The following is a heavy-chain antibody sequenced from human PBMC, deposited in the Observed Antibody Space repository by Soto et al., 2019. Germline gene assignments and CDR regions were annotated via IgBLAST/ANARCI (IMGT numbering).Heavy chain of an antibody. CDR3: ARGLRYYGSGSYFID. CDR2: INHSGST. J-gene: IGHJ4*02. V-gene: IGHV4-34*01. D-gene: IGHD3-10*01. Sequence: SETLSLTCAVYGGSFSGYYWSWIRQPPGKGLEWIGEINHSGSTNYNPSLKSRVTISVDTSKSQFSLKLSSVTAADTAVYYCARGLRYYGSGSYFIDWGQGTLVTVSS. CDR1: GGSFSGYY.